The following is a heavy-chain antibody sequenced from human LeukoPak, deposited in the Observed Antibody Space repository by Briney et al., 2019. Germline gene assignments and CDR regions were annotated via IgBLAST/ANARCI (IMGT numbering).Heavy chain of an antibody. CDR1: GSSISSDYY. Sequence: SETLSLTCAVSGSSISSDYYWGWIRQPPGKGLEWIGSISHGGSIYYSPSLKSRLTISVDTSKNQFSLNLSSVTAADTAVYYCAGAPYNFWSTYLDYWGQGTLVTVSS. V-gene: IGHV4-38-2*01. CDR3: AGAPYNFWSTYLDY. J-gene: IGHJ4*02. D-gene: IGHD3-3*01. CDR2: ISHGGSI.